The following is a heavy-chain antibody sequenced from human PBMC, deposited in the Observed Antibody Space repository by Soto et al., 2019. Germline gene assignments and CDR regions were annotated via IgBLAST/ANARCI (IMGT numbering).Heavy chain of an antibody. CDR3: AKDYLYSNYAFYYYYYYSDV. J-gene: IGHJ6*03. Sequence: GGSLRLSCAASGFTFSSYGMHWVRQAPGKGLEWVAVISYDGSNKYYADSVKGRFTISRDNSKNTLYLQMNSLRAEDTAVYYCAKDYLYSNYAFYYYYYYSDVWAKGTTVTVSS. V-gene: IGHV3-30*18. CDR2: ISYDGSNK. D-gene: IGHD4-4*01. CDR1: GFTFSSYG.